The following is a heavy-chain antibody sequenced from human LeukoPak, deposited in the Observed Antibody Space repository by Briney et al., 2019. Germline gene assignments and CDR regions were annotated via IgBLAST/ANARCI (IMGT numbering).Heavy chain of an antibody. Sequence: PSETLSLTCTVSGGSISSGDYYWSWIRQPPGKGLEWIGYIYYSGSTYYSPSLKSRVTISVDTSKNQFSLKLSSVTAADTAVYYCAIGGGDWTPWGMDVWGQGTTVTVSS. D-gene: IGHD2-21*02. J-gene: IGHJ6*02. V-gene: IGHV4-30-4*01. CDR2: IYYSGST. CDR3: AIGGGDWTPWGMDV. CDR1: GGSISSGDYY.